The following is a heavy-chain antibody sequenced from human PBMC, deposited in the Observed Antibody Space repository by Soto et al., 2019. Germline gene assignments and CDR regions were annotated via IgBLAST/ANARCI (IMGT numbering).Heavy chain of an antibody. Sequence: GGSLRLSCAASGFTFSSYAMHWVRQAPGKGLEWVAVISYDGSNKYYADSVKGRFTISRDNSKNTLYLQMNSLRAEDTAVYYCARDDCSGGSCYSSPDYWGQGTLVTVSS. CDR1: GFTFSSYA. J-gene: IGHJ4*02. CDR2: ISYDGSNK. CDR3: ARDDCSGGSCYSSPDY. D-gene: IGHD2-15*01. V-gene: IGHV3-30-3*01.